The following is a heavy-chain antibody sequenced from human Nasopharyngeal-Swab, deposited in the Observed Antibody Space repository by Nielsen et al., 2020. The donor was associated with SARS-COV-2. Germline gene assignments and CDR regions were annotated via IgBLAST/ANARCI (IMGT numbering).Heavy chain of an antibody. Sequence: GGSLRLSCAASGFTFSSYAMHWVRQAPGKGLEWVAVISYDGSNKYYADSVKGRFTISRDNSKNTLYLQMNSLRAEDTAVYYCARGGDYNGSGSYYCGYWGQGTLVTVSS. CDR1: GFTFSSYA. CDR3: ARGGDYNGSGSYYCGY. D-gene: IGHD3-10*01. J-gene: IGHJ4*02. V-gene: IGHV3-30*04. CDR2: ISYDGSNK.